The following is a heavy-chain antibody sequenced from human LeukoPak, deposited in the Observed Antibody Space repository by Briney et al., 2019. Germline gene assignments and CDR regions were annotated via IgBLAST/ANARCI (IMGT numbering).Heavy chain of an antibody. D-gene: IGHD3-9*01. CDR3: AREEDDILTDSLGGWYFDL. CDR1: GYTFTGYY. J-gene: IGHJ2*01. CDR2: IIPILGIA. Sequence: EASVKVSCKASGYTFTGYYIQWMRQAPGQGLEWMGRIIPILGIANYAQKFQGRVTITADKSTSTAYMELSSLRSEDTAVYYCAREEDDILTDSLGGWYFDLWGRGTLVTVSS. V-gene: IGHV1-69*04.